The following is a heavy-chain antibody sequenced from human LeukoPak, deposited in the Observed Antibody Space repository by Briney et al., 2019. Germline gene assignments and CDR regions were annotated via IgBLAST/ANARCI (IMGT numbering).Heavy chain of an antibody. D-gene: IGHD5-18*01. CDR1: GFTFGDYA. V-gene: IGHV3-49*03. Sequence: GGSLRLSCTASGFTFGDYAMSWFRQAPGKGLEWVGFIRSKAYGGTTEYAASVKGRFTISRDDSKSIAYLQMNGLKTGDTAVYYCTRGSAASYGPYFDYWGQGTLVTVSS. J-gene: IGHJ4*02. CDR2: IRSKAYGGTT. CDR3: TRGSAASYGPYFDY.